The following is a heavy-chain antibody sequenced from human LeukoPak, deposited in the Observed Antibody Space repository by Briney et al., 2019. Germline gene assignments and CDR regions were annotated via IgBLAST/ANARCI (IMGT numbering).Heavy chain of an antibody. D-gene: IGHD5-12*01. CDR3: ARHLSGITGYTYGRGIDY. CDR1: GFTFSSYG. CDR2: IKKDGSEK. Sequence: GRSLRLSCAASGFTFSSYGMHWVRQAPGKGLEWVANIKKDGSEKYYVDSVKGRFTISRDNAKKSLYLQMNSLRAEDTAVYYCARHLSGITGYTYGRGIDYWGQGTLLTVSS. J-gene: IGHJ4*02. V-gene: IGHV3-7*01.